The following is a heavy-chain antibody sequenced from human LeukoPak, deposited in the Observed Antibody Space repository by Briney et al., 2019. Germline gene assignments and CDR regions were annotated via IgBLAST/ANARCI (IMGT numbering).Heavy chain of an antibody. D-gene: IGHD6-19*01. CDR2: ISYDGSNK. CDR1: GFTFSSYG. J-gene: IGHJ4*02. V-gene: IGHV3-30*18. Sequence: GGSLRLSCAASGFTFSSYGMHWVRQAPGKGLEWVAVISYDGSNKYYADSVKGRFTISRDNSKNTLYLQMNSLRAEDTAVYYCAKDSSGWPMAGYWGQGTLVTVSS. CDR3: AKDSSGWPMAGY.